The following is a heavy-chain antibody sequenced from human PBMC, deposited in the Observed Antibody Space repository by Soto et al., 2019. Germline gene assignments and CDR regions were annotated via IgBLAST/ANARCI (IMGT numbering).Heavy chain of an antibody. CDR3: ANGRRSRYGMDV. Sequence: GGSLRLSCAASGFTFSSYAMSWVRQAPGKGLEWVSAISGSGGSTYYADSVKGRFTISRDNSKNTLYLQMNSLRAEDTAVYYCANGRRSRYGMDVWGQGTTVTVS. CDR2: ISGSGGST. CDR1: GFTFSSYA. V-gene: IGHV3-23*01. J-gene: IGHJ6*02.